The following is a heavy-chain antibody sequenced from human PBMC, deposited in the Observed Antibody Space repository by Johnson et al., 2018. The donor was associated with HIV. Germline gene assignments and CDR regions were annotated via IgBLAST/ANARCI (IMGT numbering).Heavy chain of an antibody. V-gene: IGHV3-30*18. CDR2: MSYDGSNK. CDR1: GLTFSNYG. Sequence: QVQLVESGGGVVQPGRSLRLSCAASGLTFSNYGMHWVRQAPGKGLEWVAVMSYDGSNKYYADSVKGRFTISRDNSKNTLYLQMNSLRAEDTAVYYCAKSESGYDAFDIWGQGTMVTVSS. CDR3: AKSESGYDAFDI. D-gene: IGHD5-12*01. J-gene: IGHJ3*02.